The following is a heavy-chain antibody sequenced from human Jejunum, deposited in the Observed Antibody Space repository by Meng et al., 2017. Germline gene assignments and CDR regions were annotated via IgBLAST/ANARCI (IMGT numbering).Heavy chain of an antibody. V-gene: IGHV3-7*01. Sequence: GGSLRLSCAASAFTLSRYWMGWVRQAPGKGLEWVASIKADGGDKYYVDSVRGRFTVSRDNVQSSLFPQMNSLRADDTAVYFCARGPPSGYGTTWFDYWGQGTLVTGSS. J-gene: IGHJ5*01. D-gene: IGHD2-15*01. CDR3: ARGPPSGYGTTWFDY. CDR1: AFTLSRYW. CDR2: IKADGGDK.